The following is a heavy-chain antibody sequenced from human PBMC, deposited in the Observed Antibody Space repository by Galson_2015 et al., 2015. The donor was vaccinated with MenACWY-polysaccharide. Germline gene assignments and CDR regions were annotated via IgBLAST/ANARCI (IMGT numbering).Heavy chain of an antibody. V-gene: IGHV3-33*01. D-gene: IGHD2-2*01. J-gene: IGHJ3*02. CDR1: GSRVSNSG. Sequence: SLRLCCAASGSRVSNSGMHWVRQAPGKGLVWVAVIQYDGSNKVYADSVKGRFTISRDNFKNGVFLEMNTLGVEDTAVYYCAREGSRIVFHAFDIWGQGTMVTVSS. CDR3: AREGSRIVFHAFDI. CDR2: IQYDGSNK.